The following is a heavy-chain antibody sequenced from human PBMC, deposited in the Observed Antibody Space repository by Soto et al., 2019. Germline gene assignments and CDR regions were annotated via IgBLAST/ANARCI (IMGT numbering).Heavy chain of an antibody. Sequence: QVQLVESGGGVVQPGRSLRLSCAASGFTFRSYGMHWVRQAPGKGLEWLAVISYDGSKTFYADSVKGRFTISRDNSKNTQFLQMNSPRAEDTAVYYCAKERRDCSGGSCYYDTLDYWGQGTLVTVS. CDR1: GFTFRSYG. CDR3: AKERRDCSGGSCYYDTLDY. V-gene: IGHV3-30*18. CDR2: ISYDGSKT. D-gene: IGHD2-15*01. J-gene: IGHJ4*02.